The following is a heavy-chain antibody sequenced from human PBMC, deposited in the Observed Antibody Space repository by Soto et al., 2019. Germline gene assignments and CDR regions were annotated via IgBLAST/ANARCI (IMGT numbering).Heavy chain of an antibody. CDR3: ATAVVRGLNAFDT. J-gene: IGHJ3*02. D-gene: IGHD3-10*01. CDR1: VYTFTSYG. CDR2: ISAYNGNT. Sequence: XSVKVSCKASVYTFTSYGISWVRQAPGQGLEWMGWISAYNGNTNYAQKLQGRVTMTTDTSTSTAYMELRSLRSDDTAVYYCATAVVRGLNAFDTWGQGTMVTVSS. V-gene: IGHV1-18*04.